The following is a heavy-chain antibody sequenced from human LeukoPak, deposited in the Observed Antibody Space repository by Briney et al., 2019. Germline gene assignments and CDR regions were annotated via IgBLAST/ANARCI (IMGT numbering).Heavy chain of an antibody. J-gene: IGHJ4*02. V-gene: IGHV3-21*04. CDR1: GFTFSSFS. CDR3: ARDKGDYHTSGSLFVF. CDR2: TSSSSAYT. Sequence: GGSLRLSCAASGFTFSSFSMIWVRQAPGKGLEWVSSTSSSSAYTFYAESGKGRFAISRDNAKSSLYLQMNGLRPEDTAVYYCARDKGDYHTSGSLFVFGGQGTLVTVSS. D-gene: IGHD3-22*01.